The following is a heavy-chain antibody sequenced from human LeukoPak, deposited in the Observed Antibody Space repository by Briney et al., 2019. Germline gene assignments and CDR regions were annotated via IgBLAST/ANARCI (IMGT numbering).Heavy chain of an antibody. Sequence: PSETLSLTCTVSGGSISSYYWSWIRQPPGKGLEWIGYIYYSGSTNYNPSLKSRVTISVDTSKNQFSLKLSSVTAAGTAVYYCARFGSTVTGYYYGMDVWGQGTTVTVSS. CDR3: ARFGSTVTGYYYGMDV. CDR1: GGSISSYY. V-gene: IGHV4-59*01. D-gene: IGHD4-17*01. J-gene: IGHJ6*02. CDR2: IYYSGST.